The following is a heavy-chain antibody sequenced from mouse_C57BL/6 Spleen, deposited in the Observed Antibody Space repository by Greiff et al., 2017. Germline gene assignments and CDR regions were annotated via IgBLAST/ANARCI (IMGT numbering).Heavy chain of an antibody. CDR2: ISYDGSN. CDR3: ARGLRGFAY. D-gene: IGHD2-4*01. CDR1: GYSITSGYY. J-gene: IGHJ3*01. V-gene: IGHV3-6*01. Sequence: ESGPGLVKPSQSLSLTCSVTGYSITSGYYWNWIRQFPGNKLEWMGYISYDGSNNYNPSLKNRISITRDTSKNQVFLKLNSVTTEDTATYYGARGLRGFAYWGQGTLVTVSA.